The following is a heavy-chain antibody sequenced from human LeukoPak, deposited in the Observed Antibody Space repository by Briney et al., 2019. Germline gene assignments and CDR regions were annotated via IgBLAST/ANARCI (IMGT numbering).Heavy chain of an antibody. D-gene: IGHD3-22*01. CDR3: ATQQPDYYDSSGLGLDP. Sequence: SETLSLTCTVSGGSISSSSYYWGWIRQPSGKGLEWIGSIYYSGSTYYNPSLKSRVTISVDTSKNQSSLKLSSVTAADTAVYYCATQQPDYYDSSGLGLDPWGQGTLVTVSS. J-gene: IGHJ5*02. CDR2: IYYSGST. CDR1: GGSISSSSYY. V-gene: IGHV4-39*01.